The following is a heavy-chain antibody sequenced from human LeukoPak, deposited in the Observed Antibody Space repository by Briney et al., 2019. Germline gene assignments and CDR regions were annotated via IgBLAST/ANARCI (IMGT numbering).Heavy chain of an antibody. V-gene: IGHV3-23*01. Sequence: GGSLRLSCVASGFTFSSYAMSWVRQAPGKGLEWVSAISGSGGSTYYADSVKGRFTISRDNSKNTLYLQMNSLRAEDTAVYYCANYNSSGYYYFDYWGQGTLVTVSS. J-gene: IGHJ4*02. D-gene: IGHD3-22*01. CDR2: ISGSGGST. CDR3: ANYNSSGYYYFDY. CDR1: GFTFSSYA.